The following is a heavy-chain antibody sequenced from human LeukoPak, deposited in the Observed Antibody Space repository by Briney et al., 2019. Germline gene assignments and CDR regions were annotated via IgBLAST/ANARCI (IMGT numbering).Heavy chain of an antibody. CDR1: GGSISIYY. CDR3: ARHVACSSTSCYTALDY. D-gene: IGHD2-2*02. CDR2: IYYSGST. V-gene: IGHV4-59*08. J-gene: IGHJ4*02. Sequence: SETLSLTCTVSGGSISIYYRSWIRQPPGKGLEWIGYIYYSGSTNYNPSLKSRVTISVDTSKNQFSLKLSSVTAADTAVYYCARHVACSSTSCYTALDYWGQGTLVTVSS.